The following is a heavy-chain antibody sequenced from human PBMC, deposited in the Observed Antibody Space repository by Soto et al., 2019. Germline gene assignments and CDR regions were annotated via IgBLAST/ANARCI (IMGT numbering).Heavy chain of an antibody. CDR2: IYPADSDT. D-gene: IGHD4-4*01. CDR1: GYSFSNYW. CDR3: ACQFPDHSSCGYYYHGLDV. J-gene: IGHJ6*02. Sequence: GESLKISCKGSGYSFSNYWIAWVRQKPGNGLELMGIIYPADSDTRYSPSFQGQVTISADKSVSTAFLQWSSLKASDTAMYYCACQFPDHSSCGYYYHGLDVWGRGTTVTVSS. V-gene: IGHV5-51*01.